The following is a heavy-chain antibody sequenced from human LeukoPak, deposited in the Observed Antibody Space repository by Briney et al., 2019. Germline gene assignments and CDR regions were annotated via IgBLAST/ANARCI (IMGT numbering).Heavy chain of an antibody. CDR3: AKVIRPNDH. Sequence: PGGSLRLSCAASGFTFGSHAMTWVRQAPGKGLQWVSSISINADDTHYADSVKGRFTISRDNSKKTLFLQMNSLRVDDTAIYYCAKVIRPNDHWGQGTLVIVSS. CDR1: GFTFGSHA. V-gene: IGHV3-23*01. CDR2: ISINADDT. D-gene: IGHD2-21*01. J-gene: IGHJ4*02.